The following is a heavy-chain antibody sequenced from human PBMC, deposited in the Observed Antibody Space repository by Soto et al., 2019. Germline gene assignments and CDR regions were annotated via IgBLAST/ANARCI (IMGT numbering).Heavy chain of an antibody. CDR1: GGSIRGGDYY. D-gene: IGHD3-10*01. Sequence: QVQLQESGPGLVKPSQTLSLTCTVSGGSIRGGDYYWSWIRQHPGKGLEWIGYIFYSGNSFYNPSLKSGVTISVDTSKNQFSLQLSSVTAADTAIYYCARLSSLYYNSDYGGYYFDYWGQETLVSVSS. CDR2: IFYSGNS. J-gene: IGHJ4*02. CDR3: ARLSSLYYNSDYGGYYFDY. V-gene: IGHV4-31*03.